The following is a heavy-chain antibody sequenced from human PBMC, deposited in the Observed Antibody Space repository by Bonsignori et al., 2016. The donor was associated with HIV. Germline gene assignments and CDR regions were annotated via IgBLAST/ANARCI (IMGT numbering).Heavy chain of an antibody. CDR3: ARGRIAAAGKGGKAFDI. J-gene: IGHJ3*02. D-gene: IGHD6-13*01. V-gene: IGHV4-34*01. CDR2: INHSGST. Sequence: WIRQPPGKGLEWIGEINHSGSTNYNPSLKSRVTISVDTSKNQFSLKLSSVTAADTAVYYCARGRIAAAGKGGKAFDIWGQGTMVTVSS.